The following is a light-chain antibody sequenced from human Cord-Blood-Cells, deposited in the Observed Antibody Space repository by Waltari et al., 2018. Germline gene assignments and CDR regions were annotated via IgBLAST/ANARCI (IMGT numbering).Light chain of an antibody. V-gene: IGLV2-14*01. CDR3: SSYTSSSTLV. Sequence: QSALTQPASVSGSPGQSITISCTGTSSDVGGYNYVSWYQQHPGKAPKLMIYDVSNRPSGVSIRFSDSKSGNTASLTISGLQAEDEADYYCSSYTSSSTLVFGGGTKLTVL. CDR2: DVS. J-gene: IGLJ2*01. CDR1: SSDVGGYNY.